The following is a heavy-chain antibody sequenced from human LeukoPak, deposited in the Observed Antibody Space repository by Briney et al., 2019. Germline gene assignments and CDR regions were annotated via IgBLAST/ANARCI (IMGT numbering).Heavy chain of an antibody. J-gene: IGHJ5*02. CDR3: AKPRMPNWFDP. CDR1: GLTVSNNY. Sequence: GGSLRLSCVVSGLTVSNNYMTWVRQAPGKGLEWVSAISGSGGSTYYADSVKGRFTISRDNSKNTLYLQMNSLRAEDTAVYYCAKPRMPNWFDPWGQGTLVTVSS. D-gene: IGHD2-2*01. CDR2: ISGSGGST. V-gene: IGHV3-23*01.